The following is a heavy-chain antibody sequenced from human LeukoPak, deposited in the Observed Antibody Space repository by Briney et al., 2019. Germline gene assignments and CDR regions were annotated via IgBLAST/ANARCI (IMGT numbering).Heavy chain of an antibody. V-gene: IGHV3-48*04. CDR1: GFTFSSYS. CDR3: ASGDRVSSGWYCDY. CDR2: ISSSSSTI. Sequence: GGSLRLSCAASGFTFSSYSMNWVRQAPGKGLEWVSYISSSSSTIYYADSVKGRFTISRDNAKNSLFLQMNSLRAEDTAVYYCASGDRVSSGWYCDYWGQGTLVTVSS. D-gene: IGHD6-19*01. J-gene: IGHJ4*02.